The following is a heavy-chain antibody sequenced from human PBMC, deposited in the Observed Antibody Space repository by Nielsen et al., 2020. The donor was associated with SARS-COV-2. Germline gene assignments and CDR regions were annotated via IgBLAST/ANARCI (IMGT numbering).Heavy chain of an antibody. V-gene: IGHV1-2*06. Sequence: ASVKVSCKASGYTFTGYYMHWVRQAPGQGLEWMGRINPNSGGTNYAQKFQGRVTMTRDTSISTAYMELSRLRSDDTAEYYCARGGSTVRADGMDVWGQGTTVTVSS. CDR1: GYTFTGYY. J-gene: IGHJ6*02. D-gene: IGHD4-11*01. CDR2: INPNSGGT. CDR3: ARGGSTVRADGMDV.